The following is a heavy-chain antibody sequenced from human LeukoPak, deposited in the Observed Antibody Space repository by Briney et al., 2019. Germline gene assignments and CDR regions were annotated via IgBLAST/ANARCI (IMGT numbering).Heavy chain of an antibody. CDR2: ISPYNGNT. D-gene: IGHD6-13*01. CDR3: ARSSAAGNNWFDP. J-gene: IGHJ5*02. V-gene: IGHV1-18*01. Sequence: GASVKVSCKASGYTFTTYYISWVRQAPGQGLEWMGWISPYNGNTNYAQKLQGRVTMTTDTSTSTAYMELRSLRSDDTAVYYCARSSAAGNNWFDPWGQGTLVTVSS. CDR1: GYTFTTYY.